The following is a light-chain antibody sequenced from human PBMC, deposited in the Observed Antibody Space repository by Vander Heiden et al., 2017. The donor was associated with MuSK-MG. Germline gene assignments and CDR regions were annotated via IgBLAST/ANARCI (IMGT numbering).Light chain of an antibody. Sequence: DIQLTQSPSFLSASVGDRVTITCRASQGISSYLAWYQQKPGKAPKVLIYEASTLQSGVPSRFSGSGSGTEFTLTISSLQPEDFATYYCQQLHSYPKTFGQGTKVXIK. CDR3: QQLHSYPKT. V-gene: IGKV1-9*01. J-gene: IGKJ1*01. CDR1: QGISSY. CDR2: EAS.